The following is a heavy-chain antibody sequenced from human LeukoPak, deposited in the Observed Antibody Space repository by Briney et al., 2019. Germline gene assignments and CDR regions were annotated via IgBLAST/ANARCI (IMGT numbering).Heavy chain of an antibody. V-gene: IGHV4-4*02. D-gene: IGHD6-13*01. CDR2: IYHSGTT. J-gene: IGHJ4*02. CDR3: ARHIAISGLRGFDY. Sequence: SETLSLTCAVSGGSISTNWWSWVRQPPGKGLEWIGEIYHSGTTNSNPSLKSRVTISVDKTKNQFSLSLSSVTAADTAVYYCARHIAISGLRGFDYWGQGTLVTVSS. CDR1: GGSISTNW.